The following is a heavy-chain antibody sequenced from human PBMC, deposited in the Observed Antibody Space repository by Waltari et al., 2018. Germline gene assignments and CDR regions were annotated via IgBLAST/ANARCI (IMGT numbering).Heavy chain of an antibody. J-gene: IGHJ4*02. CDR3: ARRLIYSYGYAGFDY. CDR1: GGSISSGGYY. V-gene: IGHV4-31*03. Sequence: QVQLQESGPGLVKPSQTLSRTCTVSGGSISSGGYYWSWIRPHPGKGLEWIGYIYYSGSTYYNPSLKSRVTISVDTSKNQFSLKLSSVTAADTAVYYCARRLIYSYGYAGFDYWGQGTLVTVSS. CDR2: IYYSGST. D-gene: IGHD5-18*01.